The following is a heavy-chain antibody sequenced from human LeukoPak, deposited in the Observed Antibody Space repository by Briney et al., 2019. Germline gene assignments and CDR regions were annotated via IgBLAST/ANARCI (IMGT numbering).Heavy chain of an antibody. V-gene: IGHV3-33*08. Sequence: PGRSLRLSCAASGFTFSSYGMHWVRQAPGKGLEWVAVIWYGGSNKYYADSVKGRFTISRDNSKNTLYLQMNSLRAEDTAVYYCARGTRLNDYCRSKGTSCYTPGYYYYMDVWGKGTTVTVSS. J-gene: IGHJ6*03. CDR3: ARGTRLNDYCRSKGTSCYTPGYYYYMDV. CDR2: IWYGGSNK. D-gene: IGHD2-2*02. CDR1: GFTFSSYG.